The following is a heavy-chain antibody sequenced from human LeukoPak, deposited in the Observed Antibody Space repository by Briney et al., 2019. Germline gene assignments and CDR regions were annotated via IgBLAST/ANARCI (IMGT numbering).Heavy chain of an antibody. J-gene: IGHJ6*03. CDR3: AKGRGWEASYYYYYMDV. Sequence: GGSLRLSCAASGFTFSSYEMNWVRQAPGRGLEWVSYISSSGSTIYYADSVKGRFTISRDNAKNSLYLQMNSLRAEDTAVYYCAKGRGWEASYYYYYMDVWGKGTTVTISS. V-gene: IGHV3-48*03. CDR2: ISSSGSTI. D-gene: IGHD1-26*01. CDR1: GFTFSSYE.